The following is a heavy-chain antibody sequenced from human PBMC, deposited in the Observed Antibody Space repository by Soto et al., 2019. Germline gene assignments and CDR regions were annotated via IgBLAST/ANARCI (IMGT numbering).Heavy chain of an antibody. V-gene: IGHV3-30*18. CDR2: ILGDGSST. J-gene: IGHJ4*02. CDR1: GFTFNNYG. Sequence: GGALRLSCYASGFTFNNYGIHWVRQAPGKGLEWVAVILGDGSSTDYAASVKGRFTISRDNSRSTLFLQMTNLRADDSAVYHCVKGRYNRRWPNFDYWGQGALVTVSS. CDR3: VKGRYNRRWPNFDY. D-gene: IGHD1-20*01.